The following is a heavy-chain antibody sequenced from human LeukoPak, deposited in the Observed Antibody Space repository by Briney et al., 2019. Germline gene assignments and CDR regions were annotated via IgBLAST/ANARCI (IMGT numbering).Heavy chain of an antibody. CDR1: GFTFSSYG. Sequence: GSSLRLSCAASGFTFSSYGMHWVRQAPGEGLWRGAVICYDGSNKYYADFVNGRFTISRDKSKNTLYLQMNSLRAEDTAVYYCARDGRGSYYYYYYMDVWGKGTTVTVSS. CDR2: ICYDGSNK. CDR3: ARDGRGSYYYYYYMDV. V-gene: IGHV3-33*01. J-gene: IGHJ6*03. D-gene: IGHD1-26*01.